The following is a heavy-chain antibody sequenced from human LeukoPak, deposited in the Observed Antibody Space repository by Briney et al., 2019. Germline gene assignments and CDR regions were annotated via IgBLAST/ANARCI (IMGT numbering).Heavy chain of an antibody. Sequence: SETLSLTCAVYGGSFSGYYWSWIRQPPGKGLEWIGSIYYSGSTYYNPSLKSRVTISVDTSKNQFSLKLSSVTAADTAVYYCATSSGYQIDYWGQGTLVTVSS. V-gene: IGHV4-34*01. CDR1: GGSFSGYY. D-gene: IGHD3-22*01. CDR3: ATSSGYQIDY. J-gene: IGHJ4*02. CDR2: IYYSGST.